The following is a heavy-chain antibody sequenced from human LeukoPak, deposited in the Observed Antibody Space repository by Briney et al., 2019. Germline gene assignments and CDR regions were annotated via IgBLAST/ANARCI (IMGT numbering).Heavy chain of an antibody. CDR1: GGSISSSNW. J-gene: IGHJ1*01. Sequence: PSGTLSLTCAVSGGSISSSNWWSWVRQPPGKGLEWIGEIYHSESTNYNPSLKSRVSISVDKSKNQFSLKLSSVTAADTAVYYCARGYSGYATDGKMGFQHWGQGTLVTVSS. D-gene: IGHD5-12*01. CDR2: IYHSEST. V-gene: IGHV4-4*02. CDR3: ARGYSGYATDGKMGFQH.